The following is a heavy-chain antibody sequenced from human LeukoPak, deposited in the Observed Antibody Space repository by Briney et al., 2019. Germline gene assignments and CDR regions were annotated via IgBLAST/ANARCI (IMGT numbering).Heavy chain of an antibody. CDR1: GFTVSSNY. CDR3: ARVSVGGRGYSYGFDY. CDR2: IYSGGST. D-gene: IGHD5-18*01. Sequence: GGSLRLSCAASGFTVSSNYMSWVRQAPGKGLEWVSVIYSGGSTYYADSVKGRFTISRDNSKNTLYLQMNSLRAEDTAVYYCARVSVGGRGYSYGFDYWGQGALVTVSS. V-gene: IGHV3-53*01. J-gene: IGHJ4*02.